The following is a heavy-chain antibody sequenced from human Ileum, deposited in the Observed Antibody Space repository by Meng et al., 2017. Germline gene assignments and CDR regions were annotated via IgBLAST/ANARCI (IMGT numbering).Heavy chain of an antibody. Sequence: QLQLQESGPGLVKPSEALSLTCTVSGGSMIIDSYYWGWIRQPPGKGMEWIAIIYYSGTTYHNPSFKSRATLSVDTSKKQFSLKLSSVTAADTAVYYCARYYYKSSAPTGRWFDPWGQGTLVTVSS. CDR1: GGSMIIDSYY. V-gene: IGHV4-39*01. D-gene: IGHD3-22*01. J-gene: IGHJ5*02. CDR3: ARYYYKSSAPTGRWFDP. CDR2: IYYSGTT.